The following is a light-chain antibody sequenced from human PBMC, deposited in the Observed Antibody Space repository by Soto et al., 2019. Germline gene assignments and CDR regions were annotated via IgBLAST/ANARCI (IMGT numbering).Light chain of an antibody. CDR2: KAS. J-gene: IGKJ3*01. CDR3: QQFNNYPRF. CDR1: QGISSW. V-gene: IGKV1-5*03. Sequence: DIPLTQSQSYVSASPGDRVTLTCRSSQGISSWLAWYQQKPGKAPKLLIYKASSLESGVPSRCSGSGSGTEFTLTISSLQHDDFATYYCQQFNNYPRFFGPGTKVDIK.